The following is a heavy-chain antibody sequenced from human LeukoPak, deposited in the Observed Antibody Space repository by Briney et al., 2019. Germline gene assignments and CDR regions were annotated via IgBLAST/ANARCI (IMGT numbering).Heavy chain of an antibody. CDR3: ARGFTRSWLLFDY. D-gene: IGHD6-13*01. Sequence: KPSETLSLTCTVSGDSISNYYWSWIRQPAGKGLEWIGRVYTTGSTNYNPSLKSRLTMSVDTSKNQFSLKVSSVTAADTAMYYCARGFTRSWLLFDYWGQGALVTASS. J-gene: IGHJ4*02. CDR1: GDSISNYY. V-gene: IGHV4-4*07. CDR2: VYTTGST.